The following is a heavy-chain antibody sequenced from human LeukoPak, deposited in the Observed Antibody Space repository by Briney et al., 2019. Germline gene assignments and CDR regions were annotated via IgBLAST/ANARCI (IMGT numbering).Heavy chain of an antibody. V-gene: IGHV1-18*01. CDR1: GYTLTSYG. Sequence: ASVKVSCKASGYTLTSYGISWVRQAAGQGLEWMGWISAYNGNTNYAQKLQGRVTMTTDTSTSTAYMELRSLRSDDTAVYYCARGPLGRGWYYFDYWGQGTLVTVSS. J-gene: IGHJ4*02. D-gene: IGHD6-19*01. CDR3: ARGPLGRGWYYFDY. CDR2: ISAYNGNT.